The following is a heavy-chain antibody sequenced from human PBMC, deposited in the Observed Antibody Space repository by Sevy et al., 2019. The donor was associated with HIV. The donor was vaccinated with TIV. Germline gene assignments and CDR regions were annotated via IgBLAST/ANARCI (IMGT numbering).Heavy chain of an antibody. D-gene: IGHD3-10*01. J-gene: IGHJ4*02. CDR2: IKHDGSEQ. CDR3: ARERQEEDKSGAKCDY. V-gene: IGHV3-7*01. CDR1: GFNFRSYW. Sequence: GGSLRLSCEVSGFNFRSYWMSWVRQAPGKGLEWVANIKHDGSEQYYLDSVKGRFTVSRDNGKNSLYLQMTSLRVDDAAVYYCARERQEEDKSGAKCDYWGRGTLVTVSS.